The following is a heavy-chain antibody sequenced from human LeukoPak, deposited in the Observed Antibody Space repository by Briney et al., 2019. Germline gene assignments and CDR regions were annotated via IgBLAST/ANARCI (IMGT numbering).Heavy chain of an antibody. CDR3: GKDMKYSSRWLDY. J-gene: IGHJ4*02. V-gene: IGHV3-9*01. CDR2: ISWNSNSI. D-gene: IGHD6-13*01. Sequence: GGSLRLSCAASGFTFKLYWMHWVRQAPGKGLEWVSGISWNSNSIGYADSVKGRFTISRDNAKNSLYLQMNSLRAEDTALYYCGKDMKYSSRWLDYWGQGTLVTVSS. CDR1: GFTFKLYW.